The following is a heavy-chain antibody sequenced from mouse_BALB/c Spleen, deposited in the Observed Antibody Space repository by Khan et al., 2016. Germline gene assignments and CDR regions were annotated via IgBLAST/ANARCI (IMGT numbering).Heavy chain of an antibody. CDR3: VRDYYGTDFDG. D-gene: IGHD1-1*01. Sequence: VQLQQSGAELVRPGALVKLSCKASGFNIKDYYMNWVMQRPEQGLEWIGWIDPENGNSIYDPKFQGKASITADTSSNTAYLQLSSLTSDDTAVYYCVRDYYGTDFDGWGAGTTVTVSS. CDR1: GFNIKDYY. V-gene: IGHV14-1*02. CDR2: IDPENGNS. J-gene: IGHJ1*01.